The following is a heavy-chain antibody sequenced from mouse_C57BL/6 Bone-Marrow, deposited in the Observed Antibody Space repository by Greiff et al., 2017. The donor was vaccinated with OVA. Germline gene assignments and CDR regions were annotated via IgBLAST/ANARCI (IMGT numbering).Heavy chain of an antibody. D-gene: IGHD1-1*02. CDR2: INPSTGGT. CDR3: ERTVYGPYDMDD. J-gene: IGHJ4*01. CDR1: GYTFTGYY. Sequence: VQLQQSGPELVKPGASVKISCKASGYTFTGYYMTWVKQSPEKSLEWIGEINPSTGGTTYNQKFKGKATLTVDKSYITAYMQLKSLTSEDSAVYYCERTVYGPYDMDDWGQGTTVTVSS. V-gene: IGHV1-42*01.